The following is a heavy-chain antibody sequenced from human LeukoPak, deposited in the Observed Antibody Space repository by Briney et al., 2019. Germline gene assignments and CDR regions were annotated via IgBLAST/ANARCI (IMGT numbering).Heavy chain of an antibody. J-gene: IGHJ2*01. Sequence: ASVKVSCKASGYTFTSYAMHWVRQAPGQRLEWMGWINAGNGNTKYSQKFQGRVTITRDTSASTAYMELSSLRSEGTAVYYCAVLAGYWYFDLWGRGTLVTVSS. D-gene: IGHD6-13*01. CDR3: AVLAGYWYFDL. V-gene: IGHV1-3*01. CDR2: INAGNGNT. CDR1: GYTFTSYA.